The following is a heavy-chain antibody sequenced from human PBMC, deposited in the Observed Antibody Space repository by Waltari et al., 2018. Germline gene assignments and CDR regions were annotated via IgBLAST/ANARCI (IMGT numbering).Heavy chain of an antibody. CDR2: ISANNKKK. CDR3: ARTSGSQPWLDP. J-gene: IGHJ5*02. Sequence: QGQLVQSGAEVKKPGASVKVACKASGYTFHSFDISWVRQAPGQGVELMGWISANNKKKNQSPKVQGRVPMATAKSKTPAFMELRSLRSDDTAMYFCARTSGSQPWLDPWGQGTLVTVSS. V-gene: IGHV1-18*01. D-gene: IGHD1-26*01. CDR1: GYTFHSFD.